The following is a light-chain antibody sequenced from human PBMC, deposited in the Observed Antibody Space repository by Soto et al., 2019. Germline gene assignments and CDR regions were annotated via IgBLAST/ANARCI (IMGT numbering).Light chain of an antibody. Sequence: QSALTQPASVSGSPGQSITISCTGTSSDVGGYNYVSWYQQHPGKAPKLMIYDVSNRPSGVSNRFSGSKSGNTASLTISGLHTEDEGDYYCSSYTGSSTVVFGGGTKVTVL. CDR3: SSYTGSSTVV. V-gene: IGLV2-14*01. CDR1: SSDVGGYNY. CDR2: DVS. J-gene: IGLJ2*01.